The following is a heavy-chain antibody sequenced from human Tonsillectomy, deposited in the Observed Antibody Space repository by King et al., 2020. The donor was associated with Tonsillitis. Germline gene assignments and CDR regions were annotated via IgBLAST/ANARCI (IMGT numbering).Heavy chain of an antibody. CDR1: GFTFSTCS. CDR3: ARAAIVPAAILDYFDY. Sequence: VQLVESGGGLVQPGGSLRLSCAASGFTFSTCSMNWVRQAPGKGLEWVSYISSSSSTIYYADSVKGRFTISRDNAKNSLYLQMHSLRDEDTAVYYCARAAIVPAAILDYFDYWGQGTLVTVSS. CDR2: ISSSSSTI. D-gene: IGHD2-2*02. V-gene: IGHV3-48*02. J-gene: IGHJ4*02.